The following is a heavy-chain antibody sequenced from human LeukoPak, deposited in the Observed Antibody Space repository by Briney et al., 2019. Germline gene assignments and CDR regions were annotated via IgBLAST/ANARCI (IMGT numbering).Heavy chain of an antibody. CDR1: RFAFSQAW. J-gene: IGHJ5*02. Sequence: GGSLRLSCVASRFAFSQAWMSWVRQAPGKGLEWVGRIKSESDGGTTDYAAPVKCRFTISRDDPKNTLFLQMNSLQTEDTAVYYCTTSGWFDHWGQGTLVTVSS. V-gene: IGHV3-15*01. D-gene: IGHD1-26*01. CDR3: TTSGWFDH. CDR2: IKSESDGGTT.